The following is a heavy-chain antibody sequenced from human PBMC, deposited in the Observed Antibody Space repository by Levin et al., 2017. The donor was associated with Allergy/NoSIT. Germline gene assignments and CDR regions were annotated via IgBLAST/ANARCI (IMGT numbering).Heavy chain of an antibody. D-gene: IGHD6-13*01. J-gene: IGHJ4*02. V-gene: IGHV5-51*01. CDR3: ARHLGRAYSSPFDY. Sequence: GESLKISCKGSGYSFTSYWIGWVRQMPGKGLEWVGIINPGDSETRYSPSFQGQVTISADKSISTAFLQWSSLKASDTAMFYCARHLGRAYSSPFDYWGQGTLVTVSS. CDR2: INPGDSET. CDR1: GYSFTSYW.